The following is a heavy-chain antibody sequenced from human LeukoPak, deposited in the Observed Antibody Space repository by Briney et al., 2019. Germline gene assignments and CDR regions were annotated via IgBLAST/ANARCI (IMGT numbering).Heavy chain of an antibody. Sequence: PSETLSLTCTVSGDSMTNFVWSWIRQPPGKGLEWMAYIFYSGDSNHNPSLTGRVTISVDTSKNQFSLRLNSVTAADTAVYYCARHDNYPECNRGFDPWGQGTLVTVSS. V-gene: IGHV4-59*08. D-gene: IGHD3-10*01. CDR1: GDSMTNFV. J-gene: IGHJ5*02. CDR3: ARHDNYPECNRGFDP. CDR2: IFYSGDS.